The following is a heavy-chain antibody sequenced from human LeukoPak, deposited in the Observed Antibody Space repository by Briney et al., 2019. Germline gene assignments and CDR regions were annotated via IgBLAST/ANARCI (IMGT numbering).Heavy chain of an antibody. D-gene: IGHD2-21*02. Sequence: GGSLRLSCAASGFTFSSYSMNWVRQAPGKGLEWVSSIGSSSSYIYYADSVKGRFTISRDNAKNSLYLQMNSLRAEDTALYYCAKDSRLRAFDYWGQGTLVTVSS. CDR3: AKDSRLRAFDY. V-gene: IGHV3-21*04. J-gene: IGHJ4*02. CDR1: GFTFSSYS. CDR2: IGSSSSYI.